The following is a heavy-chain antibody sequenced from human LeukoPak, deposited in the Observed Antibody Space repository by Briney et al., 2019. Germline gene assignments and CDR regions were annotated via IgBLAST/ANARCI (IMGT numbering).Heavy chain of an antibody. V-gene: IGHV4-34*01. CDR2: INHSGST. CDR3: ARGKIAAAGRTFDY. CDR1: GGSFSGYY. J-gene: IGHJ4*02. Sequence: SETLSLTCAVYGGSFSGYYWSWIRQPPGKGLEWVGEINHSGSTNYNPSLKSRVTISVDTSKNQFSLKLSSVTAADTAVYYCARGKIAAAGRTFDYWGQGTLVTVSS. D-gene: IGHD6-13*01.